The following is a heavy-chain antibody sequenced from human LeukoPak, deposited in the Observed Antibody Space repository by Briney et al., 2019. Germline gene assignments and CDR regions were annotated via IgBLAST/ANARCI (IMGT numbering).Heavy chain of an antibody. J-gene: IGHJ4*02. V-gene: IGHV3-48*03. CDR2: ISRSATTI. Sequence: GGSLRLSCAASGFTFSSYEMNWVRQAPGKGLEWVSSISRSATTIYYADSVKGRFTISRDNSKNTLYLQMNSLRAEDTAVYYCAKRAGLGTYFDYWGQGTLVTVSS. D-gene: IGHD1-7*01. CDR3: AKRAGLGTYFDY. CDR1: GFTFSSYE.